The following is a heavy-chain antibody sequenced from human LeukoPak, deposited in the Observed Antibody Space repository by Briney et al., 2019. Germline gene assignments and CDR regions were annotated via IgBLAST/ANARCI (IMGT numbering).Heavy chain of an antibody. V-gene: IGHV3-9*01. CDR3: AKGGIAVAGTKFDS. Sequence: PGGSLRLSCAASGFTFDDCAMHWVRQAPGKGLEWVSGISWNTGNIGYADSVKGRFTISRDNAKNSLYLQMNSLRAEDTALYYCAKGGIAVAGTKFDSWGQGTLVTVSS. D-gene: IGHD6-19*01. CDR2: ISWNTGNI. J-gene: IGHJ4*02. CDR1: GFTFDDCA.